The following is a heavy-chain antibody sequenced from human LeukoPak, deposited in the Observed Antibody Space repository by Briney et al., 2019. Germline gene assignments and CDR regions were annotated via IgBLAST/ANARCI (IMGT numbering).Heavy chain of an antibody. J-gene: IGHJ4*02. D-gene: IGHD6-19*01. CDR1: GFTFSNAW. CDR3: TTDRKWLVLFDY. Sequence: GGSLRLSCAASGFTFSNAWMSWVRQAPGKGLEWVGRIKSKTDGGTTDYAAPVKGRFTISRDDSKNTLYLQMNSLKTEDTAVYYCTTDRKWLVLFDYWGQGTLVTVSS. CDR2: IKSKTDGGTT. V-gene: IGHV3-15*01.